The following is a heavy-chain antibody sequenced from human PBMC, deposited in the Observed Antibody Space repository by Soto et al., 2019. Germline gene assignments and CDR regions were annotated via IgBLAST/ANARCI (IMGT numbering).Heavy chain of an antibody. Sequence: EMQLVESGGGLVQSGGSLRLSCVASGFSFNSYWMSWVRQAPGKGLEWVANIKQSGTEKFYADSVKGRFTISRDNGKNSVFLEMNSLRAEDTAVYFCAREKWLQFYFYYGLDVWGQGTTVTVSS. CDR3: AREKWLQFYFYYGLDV. D-gene: IGHD6-19*01. J-gene: IGHJ6*02. CDR2: IKQSGTEK. V-gene: IGHV3-7*01. CDR1: GFSFNSYW.